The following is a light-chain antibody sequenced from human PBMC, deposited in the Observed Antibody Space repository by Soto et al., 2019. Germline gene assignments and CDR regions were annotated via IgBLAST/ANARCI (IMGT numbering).Light chain of an antibody. Sequence: QSVVTQPPPVSGAPGQRVTISCTGSSPNIGAGYDVHWYQQLPGTAPKLLIYGNNNRPSGVPDRFSGSKSGTSASLAITGLQAEDEADYYCQSYDSSLSGPVFGGGTKLTVL. CDR1: SPNIGAGYD. CDR3: QSYDSSLSGPV. CDR2: GNN. V-gene: IGLV1-40*01. J-gene: IGLJ2*01.